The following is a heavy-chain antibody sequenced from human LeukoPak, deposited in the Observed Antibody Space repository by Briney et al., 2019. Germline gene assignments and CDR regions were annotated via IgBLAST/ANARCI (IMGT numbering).Heavy chain of an antibody. J-gene: IGHJ4*02. Sequence: GASVKVSCKASGGTFSSYAISWVRQAPGQGLEWMGGIIPIFGTANYAQKFQGRVTITADKSTSTAYMELRSLRSDDTAVYYCARDLSDSSSWSWGYWGQGTLVTVSS. V-gene: IGHV1-69*06. D-gene: IGHD6-13*01. CDR1: GGTFSSYA. CDR3: ARDLSDSSSWSWGY. CDR2: IIPIFGTA.